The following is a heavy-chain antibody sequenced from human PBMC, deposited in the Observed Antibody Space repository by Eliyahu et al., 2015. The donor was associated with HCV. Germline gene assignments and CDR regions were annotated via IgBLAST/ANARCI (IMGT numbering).Heavy chain of an antibody. CDR2: INPSGGST. CDR3: ARDGGGSGWYH. J-gene: IGHJ5*02. D-gene: IGHD6-19*01. V-gene: IGHV1-46*01. CDR1: GYTFMSYH. Sequence: QVQLVQSGAEVKKPGASVKVSCKASGYTFMSYHIHWVRQAPGQGLEWMGIINPSGGSTTYAPKFQGRVTMTRDTSTTTVYMELSGLRSEDTAVYYCARDGGGSGWYHWGQGTLVTVSS.